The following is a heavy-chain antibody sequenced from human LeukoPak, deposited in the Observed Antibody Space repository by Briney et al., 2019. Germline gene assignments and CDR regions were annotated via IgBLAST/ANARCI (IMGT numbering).Heavy chain of an antibody. D-gene: IGHD1-1*01. V-gene: IGHV3-23*01. CDR3: ATTLLRASTYMDV. CDR2: ISGSGGST. Sequence: GGSLRLSCAASGFTFSSYAMSWVRQAPGKGLEWVSGISGSGGSTYYADSVKGRFTISRDNSKNTLYLQMNRLRAEDTALYYCATTLLRASTYMDVWGKGTTVTVSS. CDR1: GFTFSSYA. J-gene: IGHJ6*03.